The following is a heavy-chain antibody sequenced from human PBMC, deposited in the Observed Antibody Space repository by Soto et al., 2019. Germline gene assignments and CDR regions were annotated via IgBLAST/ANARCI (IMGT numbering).Heavy chain of an antibody. V-gene: IGHV3-74*01. CDR2: INGDASVT. CDR1: GFTYRTYV. J-gene: IGHJ5*02. D-gene: IGHD6-13*01. Sequence: QLGRSLRHSCAAWGFTYRTYVMHWVRPAPGKGLVWVSRINGDASVTNYADSVKGRFTISRDNAKNTLYLQMSSLRAEDTAVYYCTRLHTAEAGPLTWGQGT. CDR3: TRLHTAEAGPLT.